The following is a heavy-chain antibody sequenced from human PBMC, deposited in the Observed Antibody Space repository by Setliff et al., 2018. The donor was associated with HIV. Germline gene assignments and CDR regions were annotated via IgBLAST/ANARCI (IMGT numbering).Heavy chain of an antibody. CDR3: ARGQTSVTLQFDH. J-gene: IGHJ4*02. V-gene: IGHV3-7*01. CDR2: INQDGSEK. CDR1: GFTFSSHW. Sequence: PGGSLRLSCAVSGFTFSSHWMVWVRPAPGNGLEWVANINQDGSEKNYVDSVKGRFTISIDNAKNSLFLQMNSLRAEDTAVYYCARGQTSVTLQFDHWGQGTLVTVSS. D-gene: IGHD4-17*01.